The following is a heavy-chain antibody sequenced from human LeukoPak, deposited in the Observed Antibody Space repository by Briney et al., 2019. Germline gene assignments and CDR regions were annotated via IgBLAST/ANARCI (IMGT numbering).Heavy chain of an antibody. V-gene: IGHV3-33*08. Sequence: GGSLRLSCVVSGFTFSSYGMHWVRQAPGKGLEWVAVIWYDGSNKYYADSVKGRFTISRDNSKNTLYLQMNSLRAEDTAVYYCARADDYGDHYFDYWGQGTLVTVSS. CDR2: IWYDGSNK. CDR3: ARADDYGDHYFDY. CDR1: GFTFSSYG. J-gene: IGHJ4*02. D-gene: IGHD4-17*01.